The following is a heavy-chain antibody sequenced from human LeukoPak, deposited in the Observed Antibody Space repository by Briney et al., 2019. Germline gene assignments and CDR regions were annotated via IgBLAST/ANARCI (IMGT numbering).Heavy chain of an antibody. CDR2: ISAYNGNP. J-gene: IGHJ6*03. CDR1: GYTFTSYG. CDR3: ARDLMDTAMADDLYYYYDMDV. V-gene: IGHV1-18*01. D-gene: IGHD5-18*01. Sequence: GESLKISCKASGYTFTSYGISWVRQAPGQGLEWTGWISAYNGNPNYAQKLQGRVTMSIDTSTSTAYMELRSLRSEDTAVYYCARDLMDTAMADDLYYYYDMDVWGKGTTVTVSS.